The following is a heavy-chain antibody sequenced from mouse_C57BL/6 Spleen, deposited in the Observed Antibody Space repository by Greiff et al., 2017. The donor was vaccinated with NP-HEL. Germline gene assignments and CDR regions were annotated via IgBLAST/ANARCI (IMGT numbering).Heavy chain of an antibody. CDR2: IYPGSGST. CDR1: GYTFTSYW. Sequence: QVQLKESGAELVKPGASVKMSCKASGYTFTSYWITWVKQRPGQGLEWIGDIYPGSGSTNYNEKFKSKATLTVDTSSSTAYMQLSSLTSEDSAVYYCARGGYYGSYFDYWGQGTTLTVSS. V-gene: IGHV1-55*01. CDR3: ARGGYYGSYFDY. D-gene: IGHD1-1*01. J-gene: IGHJ2*01.